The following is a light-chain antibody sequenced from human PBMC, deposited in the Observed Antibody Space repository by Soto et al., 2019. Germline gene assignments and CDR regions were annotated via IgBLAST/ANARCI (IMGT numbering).Light chain of an antibody. CDR2: GAS. CDR3: QDRSNWPLFT. CDR1: QSVSNNY. V-gene: IGKV3D-20*02. J-gene: IGKJ4*01. Sequence: EIVLTQSPGTLSLSPGERATLSCRASQSVSNNYLAWYQQKPGQAPRLLIYGASNRATGIPDRFSGSGSGTDFTLTIYSLEAEDSGIYYCQDRSNWPLFTFGGGTKVDIK.